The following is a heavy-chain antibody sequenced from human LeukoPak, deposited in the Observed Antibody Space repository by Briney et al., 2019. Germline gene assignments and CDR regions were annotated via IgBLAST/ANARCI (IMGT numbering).Heavy chain of an antibody. Sequence: PSETLSLTCTVSGGSISSHYWSWIRQPPGKGLEWIGYTYYSGSTNYNPSLKSRVTISVDTSKNQFSLKPSSVTAADTAVYYCAGRAYYDFWSGYYGYWGQGTLVTVSS. J-gene: IGHJ4*02. CDR3: AGRAYYDFWSGYYGY. CDR2: TYYSGST. V-gene: IGHV4-59*11. CDR1: GGSISSHY. D-gene: IGHD3-3*01.